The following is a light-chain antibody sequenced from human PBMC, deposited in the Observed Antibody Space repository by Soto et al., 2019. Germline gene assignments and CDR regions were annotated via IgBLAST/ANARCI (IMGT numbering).Light chain of an antibody. CDR2: EGS. Sequence: QSALTQPASVSGSPGQSITISCTGTSSDVGSYNLVSWYQQHPGKAPKLMIYEGSKRPSGVSNRFSGSKSGNTASLTISGLQAEDEADNYCCSYAGSRVFGGGTQLTVL. J-gene: IGLJ3*02. CDR3: CSYAGSRV. V-gene: IGLV2-23*01. CDR1: SSDVGSYNL.